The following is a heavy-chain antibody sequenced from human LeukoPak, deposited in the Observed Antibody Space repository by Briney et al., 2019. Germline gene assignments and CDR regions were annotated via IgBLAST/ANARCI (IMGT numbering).Heavy chain of an antibody. CDR1: GYTFTGYY. J-gene: IGHJ5*02. D-gene: IGHD3-10*01. CDR3: ALTYYYGSGSYYIPTNWFDP. Sequence: ASVKVSCKASGYTFTGYYMHWVRQAPGQGLEWMGWINPNSGGTNYAQKFQGRVTMTRDTSISTAYMELSRLRSDDTAVYYCALTYYYGSGSYYIPTNWFDPWGQGTLVTVSS. V-gene: IGHV1-2*02. CDR2: INPNSGGT.